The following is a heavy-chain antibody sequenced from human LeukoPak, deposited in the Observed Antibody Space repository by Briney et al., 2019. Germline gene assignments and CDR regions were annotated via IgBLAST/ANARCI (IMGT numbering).Heavy chain of an antibody. CDR1: GFTFDDYG. Sequence: GGSLRLSCVASGFTFDDYGINWVRQAPGKGLEWVSGIRWKSGSIAYADSVKGRFTISRDNAKNSLYLQMNSLRVEDMALYYCAARRGAAAGTDYFDDWGQGTLVTVSS. CDR2: IRWKSGSI. V-gene: IGHV3-9*03. D-gene: IGHD6-13*01. J-gene: IGHJ4*02. CDR3: AARRGAAAGTDYFDD.